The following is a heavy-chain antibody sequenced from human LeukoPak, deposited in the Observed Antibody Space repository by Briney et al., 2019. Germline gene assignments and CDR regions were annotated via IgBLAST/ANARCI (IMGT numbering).Heavy chain of an antibody. Sequence: SVKVSCKASGGTFSSYAISWVRQAPGQGLEWMGGIIPIFGTANYAQKFQGRVTITADESTSTAYMELSSLRSEDTAVYYCARVHSSDMGPDYYYYYMDVWGKGTTVTVSS. D-gene: IGHD3-10*01. V-gene: IGHV1-69*13. CDR1: GGTFSSYA. J-gene: IGHJ6*03. CDR3: ARVHSSDMGPDYYYYYMDV. CDR2: IIPIFGTA.